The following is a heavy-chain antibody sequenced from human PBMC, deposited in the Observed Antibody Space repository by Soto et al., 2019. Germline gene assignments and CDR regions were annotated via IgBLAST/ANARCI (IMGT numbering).Heavy chain of an antibody. CDR3: AKGTLIGSSTRNWFDP. D-gene: IGHD3-10*01. CDR1: GVPISSYDW. V-gene: IGHV4-4*02. Sequence: QVHLEESGPGLVRPSGTLSLTCNVSGVPISSYDWWTWVRQTPGKGMEWIGEIYHNGRTNYNPSLKSRVSLSVDKSKNQCSLNLQSLAAADTAVYYCAKGTLIGSSTRNWFDPWGQGTQVTVSS. J-gene: IGHJ5*02. CDR2: IYHNGRT.